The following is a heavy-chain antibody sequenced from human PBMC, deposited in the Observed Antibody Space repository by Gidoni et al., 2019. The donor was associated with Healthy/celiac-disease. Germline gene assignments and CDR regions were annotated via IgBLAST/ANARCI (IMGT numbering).Heavy chain of an antibody. Sequence: QVQLVQSGAEVKKPGASVKVSCKASGSTFTGYYMHWVRQAPGQGLEWMGWINPNSGGTNYAQKFQGRVTMTRDTSISTAYMELSRLRSDDTAVYYCARDYRGDNWNDNHYYGMDVWGQGTTVTVSS. J-gene: IGHJ6*02. CDR1: GSTFTGYY. CDR3: ARDYRGDNWNDNHYYGMDV. CDR2: INPNSGGT. D-gene: IGHD1-20*01. V-gene: IGHV1-2*02.